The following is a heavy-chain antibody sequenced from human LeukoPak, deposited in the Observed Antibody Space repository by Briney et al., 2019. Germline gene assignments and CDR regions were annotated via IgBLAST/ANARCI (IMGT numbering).Heavy chain of an antibody. CDR1: GYTFTSYG. D-gene: IGHD3-10*01. J-gene: IGHJ5*02. CDR2: ISAYNGNT. CDR3: ARGPHFHYSGSGSLQHWFDP. V-gene: IGHV1-18*01. Sequence: ASVKVSCKASGYTFTSYGISWVRQAPGQGLEWMGWISAYNGNTNYAQKLQGWVTMTRDTSISTAYMELSRLTSDDTAVYYCARGPHFHYSGSGSLQHWFDPWGQGTLVTVSS.